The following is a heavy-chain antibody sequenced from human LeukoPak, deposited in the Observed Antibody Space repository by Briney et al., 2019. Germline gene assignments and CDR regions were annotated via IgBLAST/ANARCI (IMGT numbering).Heavy chain of an antibody. CDR1: GYTFTGYY. J-gene: IGHJ4*02. Sequence: EASVKVSCTASGYTFTGYYMHWVRQAPGQGLEWMGWINPNSGGTNYAQKFQGWVTMTRDTSISTAYMELSRLKSDDRAVYYCAGGAQLWGGEFDYWGQGTLVTVSS. V-gene: IGHV1-2*04. CDR3: AGGAQLWGGEFDY. CDR2: INPNSGGT. D-gene: IGHD5-18*01.